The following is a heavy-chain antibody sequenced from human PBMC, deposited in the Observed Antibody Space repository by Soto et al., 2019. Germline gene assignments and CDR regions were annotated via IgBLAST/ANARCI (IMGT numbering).Heavy chain of an antibody. D-gene: IGHD1-1*01. CDR1: GGNFSRYA. Sequence: AAGKVSCKASGGNFSRYAIRWLRQAPGQGLEWMGGMIPVFRTTNYEPPLQGRVTITADGSTSTAYMEPSSRTSADTAVYYCAKSSPYRFVQNPTGNQDDSPMDVGGQGTTVTVSS. CDR3: AKSSPYRFVQNPTGNQDDSPMDV. CDR2: MIPVFRTT. V-gene: IGHV1-69*13. J-gene: IGHJ6*02.